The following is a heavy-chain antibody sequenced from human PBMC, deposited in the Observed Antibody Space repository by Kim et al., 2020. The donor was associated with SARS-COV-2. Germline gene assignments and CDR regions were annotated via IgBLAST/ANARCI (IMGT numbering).Heavy chain of an antibody. CDR3: MKGGWGWIWDH. Sequence: GSLRLSCTTSGFTFTGYAMSWVRQAPGKGLEWVSSIDGSDGTTYYVDSVKGRFTISRDNSKNTLYLQMNSLRDDDTAVYYCMKGGWGWIWDHWGQGTRVTVSS. D-gene: IGHD2-21*01. V-gene: IGHV3-23*01. CDR1: GFTFTGYA. CDR2: IDGSDGTT. J-gene: IGHJ4*02.